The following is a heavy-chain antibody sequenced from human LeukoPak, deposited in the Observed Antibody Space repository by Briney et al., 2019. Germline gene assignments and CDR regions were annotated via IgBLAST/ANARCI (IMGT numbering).Heavy chain of an antibody. Sequence: ASVKVSCKASGYTFITYDINWVRQATGQGLEWMVWMNPNSANTGYAQKFQGRVTITRNTSISTAYMELNSLRSDDTAVYYCARARLVRGPVTPLYYFDYWGQGVLVTVSS. CDR3: ARARLVRGPVTPLYYFDY. D-gene: IGHD2-8*02. CDR1: GYTFITYD. V-gene: IGHV1-8*01. J-gene: IGHJ4*02. CDR2: MNPNSANT.